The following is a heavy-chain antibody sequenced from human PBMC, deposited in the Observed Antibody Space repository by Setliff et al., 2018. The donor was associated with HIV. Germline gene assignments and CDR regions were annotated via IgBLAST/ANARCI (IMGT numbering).Heavy chain of an antibody. CDR1: GYTFTTYG. CDR3: AKGQLDRHLRSDVPFDI. Sequence: GASVKVSCKASGYTFTTYGFNWVRQAPGQGLEWMGWISASSDNTNYAQKFQGRVTLTTDTSTNTVYMELKSRRSDDTAVYFCAKGQLDRHLRSDVPFDIWGQGTMVTVSS. D-gene: IGHD1-1*01. V-gene: IGHV1-18*01. CDR2: ISASSDNT. J-gene: IGHJ3*02.